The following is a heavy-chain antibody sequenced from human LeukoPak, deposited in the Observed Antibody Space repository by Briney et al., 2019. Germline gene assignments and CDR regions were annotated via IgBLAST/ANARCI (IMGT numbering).Heavy chain of an antibody. V-gene: IGHV1-2*02. D-gene: IGHD6-6*01. J-gene: IGHJ3*02. Sequence: ASVKVSCKASGYTFTGYYMHWVRQAPGQGLGWMGWINPNSGGTNYAQKFQGRVTMTRDTSISTAYMELSRLRSDDTAVYYCAGLPYSSSPLQGAFDIWGQGTMVTVSS. CDR2: INPNSGGT. CDR3: AGLPYSSSPLQGAFDI. CDR1: GYTFTGYY.